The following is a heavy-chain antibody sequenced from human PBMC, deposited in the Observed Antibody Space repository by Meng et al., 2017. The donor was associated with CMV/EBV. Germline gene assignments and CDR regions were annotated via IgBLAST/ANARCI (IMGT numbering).Heavy chain of an antibody. Sequence: SLKISCAASGFTFSSYAMHWVRRAPGKGLEWVAVISYDGSNKYYADSVKGRFTISRDNSKNTLYLQMNSLTAEDTAVYFCARDSHRGILWFGDWFDPWGQGTMVTVSS. CDR3: ARDSHRGILWFGDWFDP. CDR2: ISYDGSNK. J-gene: IGHJ5*02. V-gene: IGHV3-30-3*01. CDR1: GFTFSSYA. D-gene: IGHD3-10*01.